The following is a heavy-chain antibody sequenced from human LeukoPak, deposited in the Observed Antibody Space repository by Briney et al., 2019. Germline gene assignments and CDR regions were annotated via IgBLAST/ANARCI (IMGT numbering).Heavy chain of an antibody. Sequence: GGSLRLSCAASGFTFSSYGMHWVRQAPGKGLEWVAVIWYDGSNKYYADSVKGRFTISRDNSKNTLYLQMSSLRVEDAAVYYCVVLRGDRYYYGIDVWGQGTTVTVSS. V-gene: IGHV3-33*01. J-gene: IGHJ6*02. D-gene: IGHD3-16*01. CDR3: VVLRGDRYYYGIDV. CDR2: IWYDGSNK. CDR1: GFTFSSYG.